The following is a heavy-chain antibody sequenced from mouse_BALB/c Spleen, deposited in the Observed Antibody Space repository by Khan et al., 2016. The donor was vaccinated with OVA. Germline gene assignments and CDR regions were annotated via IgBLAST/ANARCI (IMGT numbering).Heavy chain of an antibody. D-gene: IGHD2-1*01. CDR1: GYTFTDYA. CDR2: ISTSSGNT. CDR3: TAPDYYGYYDY. Sequence: QVQLQQPGPELVRPGVSVKISCKGSGYTFTDYAMHWVKQSHAKSLEWIGLISTSSGNTNYKQKLKGKATMTVDKFSSTAYMELDRLTSEASAIYEYTAPDYYGYYDYWGQGTTLTVSS. V-gene: IGHV1S137*01. J-gene: IGHJ2*01.